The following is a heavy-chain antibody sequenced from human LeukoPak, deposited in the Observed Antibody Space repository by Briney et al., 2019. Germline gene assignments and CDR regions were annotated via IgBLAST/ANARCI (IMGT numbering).Heavy chain of an antibody. D-gene: IGHD3-3*01. CDR2: ISGSGGST. Sequence: PGGSLRLSCAASGFTFSSYAMSWVRQAPGKGLEWVSAISGSGGSTYYADSVKGRFTISRDNSKNTLYLQINSLRAEDTAVYYCAKRSRSLFGVVIDNWYFDLWGRGTLVTVSS. CDR1: GFTFSSYA. J-gene: IGHJ2*01. V-gene: IGHV3-23*01. CDR3: AKRSRSLFGVVIDNWYFDL.